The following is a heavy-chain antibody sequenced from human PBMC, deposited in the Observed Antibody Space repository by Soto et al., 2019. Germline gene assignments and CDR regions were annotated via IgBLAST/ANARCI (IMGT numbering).Heavy chain of an antibody. CDR1: GGSISSYY. J-gene: IGHJ4*02. CDR3: AREALLWFGELGGGFDY. Sequence: SETLSLTCPVSGGSISSYYWSWIRQPPGKGLEWIGYIYYSGSTNYNPSLKSRVTISVDTSKNQFSLKLSSVTAADTAVYYCAREALLWFGELGGGFDYWGQGTLVTVSS. V-gene: IGHV4-59*01. D-gene: IGHD3-10*01. CDR2: IYYSGST.